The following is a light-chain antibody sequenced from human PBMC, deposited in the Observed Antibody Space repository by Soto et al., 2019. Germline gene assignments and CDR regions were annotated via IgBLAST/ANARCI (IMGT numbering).Light chain of an antibody. V-gene: IGKV3-15*01. J-gene: IGKJ5*01. CDR3: QQYNYWPIT. Sequence: ETVMTQSPATLSVSPGERATLSCRASQSVSSALAWYQQKPGLPPRLLIYDASTRATGIPARFSGSGSETDFTLTVSSLRSEDSAVYYCQQYNYWPITFGQGTRLEIK. CDR1: QSVSSA. CDR2: DAS.